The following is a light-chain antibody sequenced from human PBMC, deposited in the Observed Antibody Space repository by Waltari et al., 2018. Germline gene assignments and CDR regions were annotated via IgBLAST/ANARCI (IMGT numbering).Light chain of an antibody. Sequence: QSVLTQPPSVSGAPGQRVTISCTGSGANIGAGYEVRWYQQPPRAAPKLLIYGSTSRPLGVPYRFFGSTSGTSASLVIIGLQAEDEGDYYCQSYDTSLSVVFGGGTKLTVL. CDR2: GST. J-gene: IGLJ3*02. CDR3: QSYDTSLSVV. V-gene: IGLV1-40*01. CDR1: GANIGAGYE.